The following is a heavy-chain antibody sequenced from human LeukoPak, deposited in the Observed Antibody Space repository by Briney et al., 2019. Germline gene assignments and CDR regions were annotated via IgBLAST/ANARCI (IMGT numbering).Heavy chain of an antibody. V-gene: IGHV3-53*01. J-gene: IGHJ4*02. CDR2: LYSDGNT. D-gene: IGHD1-14*01. CDR3: ARGVEPLAANTLAY. CDR1: GFTVITND. Sequence: PGGSLRPSCAASGFTVITNDMTWVRQAPGKGLEWVSVLYSDGNTKYADSVQGRFTISRDNSKNTLYLEMNSPSPDDTAVYYCARGVEPLAANTLAYWGQGTLVTVSS.